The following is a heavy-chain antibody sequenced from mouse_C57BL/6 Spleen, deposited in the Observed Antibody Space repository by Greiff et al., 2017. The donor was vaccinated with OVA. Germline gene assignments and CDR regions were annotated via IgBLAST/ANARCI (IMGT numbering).Heavy chain of an antibody. D-gene: IGHD1-1*01. J-gene: IGHJ1*03. CDR3: ARQVITTVDWYFDV. V-gene: IGHV5-6*01. Sequence: VQLQQSGGDLVKPGGSLKLSCAASGFTFSSYGMSWVRQTPDKRLEWVATISSGGSYTSYPDSVKGRFTISRDNAKNTLYLQMSSLKSEDTAMYYCARQVITTVDWYFDVWGTGTTVTVSS. CDR2: ISSGGSYT. CDR1: GFTFSSYG.